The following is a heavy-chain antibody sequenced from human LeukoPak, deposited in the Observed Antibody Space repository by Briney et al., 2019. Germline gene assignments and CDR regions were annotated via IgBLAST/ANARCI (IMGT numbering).Heavy chain of an antibody. CDR3: ATSWGGSSGNWFDP. J-gene: IGHJ5*02. CDR2: IIPIFGTA. V-gene: IGHV1-69*13. Sequence: SVKVSCKASGGTFISYAISWVRQAPGQGLEWMGGIIPIFGTANYAQKFQGRVTIAADESTSTAYMELSSLRSEDTAVYYCATSWGGSSGNWFDPWGQGTLVTVSS. D-gene: IGHD6-6*01. CDR1: GGTFISYA.